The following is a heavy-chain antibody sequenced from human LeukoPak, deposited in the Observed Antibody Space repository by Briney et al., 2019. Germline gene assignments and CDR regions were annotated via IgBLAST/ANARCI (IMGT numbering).Heavy chain of an antibody. CDR3: ARDRGSYSSSWGNAFDI. J-gene: IGHJ3*02. CDR1: GFTFSDYY. V-gene: IGHV3-11*01. CDR2: ITSSGSTR. D-gene: IGHD6-13*01. Sequence: SGGSLRLSCAASGFTFSDYYMSWIRQAPGKGLEGVSYITSSGSTRYYPDSVKGRFTISRDNAKNSLYLQMNSLRAEDTAVYYCARDRGSYSSSWGNAFDIWGQGTMVTVSS.